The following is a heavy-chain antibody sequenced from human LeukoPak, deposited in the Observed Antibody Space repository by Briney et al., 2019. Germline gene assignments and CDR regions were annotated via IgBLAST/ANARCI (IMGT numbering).Heavy chain of an antibody. D-gene: IGHD1-14*01. CDR1: GFTFSNYA. Sequence: GGSLRLSCAASGFTFSNYAMTWVRQVPGKGLEWVSVISGSGGTTYYADSVKGRFTISRGSSKNTLYLQMNSLRAEDTAVYYCAKVSGGGLYYDGMDVWGQGTTVTVSS. CDR3: AKVSGGGLYYDGMDV. V-gene: IGHV3-23*01. J-gene: IGHJ6*02. CDR2: ISGSGGTT.